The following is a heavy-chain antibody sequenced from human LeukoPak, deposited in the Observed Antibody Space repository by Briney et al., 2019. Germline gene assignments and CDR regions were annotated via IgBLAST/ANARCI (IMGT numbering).Heavy chain of an antibody. CDR2: ISSSSSTI. CDR1: GFTFSSYN. J-gene: IGHJ4*02. V-gene: IGHV3-48*01. Sequence: PGGSLRLSCAASGFTFSSYNMNWVRQAPGKGLEWASYISSSSSTIYYADSVKGRFTISRDNAKNSLYLQMNNLRAEDTAVYYCARVYTTSSSWYGDFDYWGQGTLVTVSS. D-gene: IGHD6-13*01. CDR3: ARVYTTSSSWYGDFDY.